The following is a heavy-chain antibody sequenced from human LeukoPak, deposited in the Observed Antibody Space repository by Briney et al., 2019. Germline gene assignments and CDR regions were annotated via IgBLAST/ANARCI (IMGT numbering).Heavy chain of an antibody. Sequence: GASVKVSCKASGYTFTGYYMHWVRQAPGQGLEWMGWINPNSGGTNYAQKFQGRVTMTRDTSISTAYMELSRLRSDDTAVYYCARDRASYCSSTSCFKVGFDYWGQGTLVTVSS. CDR1: GYTFTGYY. CDR3: ARDRASYCSSTSCFKVGFDY. J-gene: IGHJ4*02. D-gene: IGHD2-2*01. V-gene: IGHV1-2*02. CDR2: INPNSGGT.